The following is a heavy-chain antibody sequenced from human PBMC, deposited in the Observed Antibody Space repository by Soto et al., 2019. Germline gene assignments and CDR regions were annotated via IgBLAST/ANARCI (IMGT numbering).Heavy chain of an antibody. J-gene: IGHJ4*02. CDR2: MSGRGGST. D-gene: IGHD3-9*01. CDR3: AKILLPLRYFDWPPDY. CDR1: GFTFSSYA. Sequence: EVQLLETGGVLVQPGGSLRLSCAASGFTFSSYAMSWVRQAPGKGLERVLAMSGRGGSTYYADSVKGRFTISRDNSKNTLYLQMNSLRAEDTAVYYCAKILLPLRYFDWPPDYWGQGTLVTVSS. V-gene: IGHV3-23*01.